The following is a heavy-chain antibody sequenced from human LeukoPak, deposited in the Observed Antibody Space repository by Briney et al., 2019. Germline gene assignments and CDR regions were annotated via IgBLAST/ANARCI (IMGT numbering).Heavy chain of an antibody. CDR2: ISAYNGNT. V-gene: IGHV1-18*01. Sequence: ASVKVSCKASGYTFTSYGISWVRQAPGQGLEWMGWISAYNGNTNYAQKLQGRVTMTTDTSTSTAYMELRSLRSDDTAVYYCARDLASSSWYRNSDYFDYWGQGTLVTVSS. D-gene: IGHD6-13*01. CDR3: ARDLASSSWYRNSDYFDY. J-gene: IGHJ4*02. CDR1: GYTFTSYG.